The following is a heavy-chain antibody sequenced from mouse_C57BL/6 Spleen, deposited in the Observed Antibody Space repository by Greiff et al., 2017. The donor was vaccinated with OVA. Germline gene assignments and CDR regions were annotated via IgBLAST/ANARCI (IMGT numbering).Heavy chain of an antibody. CDR1: GFTFTDYY. J-gene: IGHJ4*01. V-gene: IGHV7-3*01. Sequence: EVKLMESGGGLVQPGGSLSLSCAASGFTFTDYYMSWVRQPPGKALEWLGFIRNKADGYTTEYSASVKGRFTISRDNSQSILYLQMNALRAEDSATYYCARYWSSGYYAMDYWGQGTSVTVSS. D-gene: IGHD3-2*02. CDR2: IRNKADGYTT. CDR3: ARYWSSGYYAMDY.